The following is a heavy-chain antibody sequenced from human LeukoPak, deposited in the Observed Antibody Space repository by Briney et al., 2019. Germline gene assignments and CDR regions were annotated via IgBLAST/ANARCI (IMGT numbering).Heavy chain of an antibody. CDR3: ARESPDYYGSGTDFDY. D-gene: IGHD3-10*01. Sequence: PGGSLRLSCAASGFTFSSYSMNRVRQAPGKGLEWVSSISSSSSYIYYADSVKGRFTISRDNAKNSLYLQMNSLRAEDTAVYYCARESPDYYGSGTDFDYWGQGTLVTVSS. J-gene: IGHJ4*02. CDR1: GFTFSSYS. CDR2: ISSSSSYI. V-gene: IGHV3-21*01.